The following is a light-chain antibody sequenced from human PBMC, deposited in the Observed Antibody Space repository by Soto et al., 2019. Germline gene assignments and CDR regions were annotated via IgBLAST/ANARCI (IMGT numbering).Light chain of an antibody. V-gene: IGKV3-15*01. Sequence: EIVMTQSPATLSVSPGERATLSCRASQSVSSNLAWYQQKPGQAPRLLIYGASTRATGIPARFSGSGSGTEFTLIISSLQSEDFAVYYCQHYYNWPYTFGQGTKLKIK. CDR2: GAS. CDR3: QHYYNWPYT. J-gene: IGKJ2*01. CDR1: QSVSSN.